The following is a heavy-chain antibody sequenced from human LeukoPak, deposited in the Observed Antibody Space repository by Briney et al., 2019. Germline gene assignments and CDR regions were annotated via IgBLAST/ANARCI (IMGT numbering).Heavy chain of an antibody. D-gene: IGHD3-10*01. CDR1: GDSISSYY. J-gene: IGHJ4*02. V-gene: IGHV4-4*07. CDR2: IYTSGTT. Sequence: SETLSLTCTVSGDSISSYYWSWIRQPAGEGLEWIGRIYTSGTTNYNPSLKSRVTMSLDTPKNQFSLKLTSVTAADTAVYYCARDGYGSGSRIDYWGQGTLVTVSS. CDR3: ARDGYGSGSRIDY.